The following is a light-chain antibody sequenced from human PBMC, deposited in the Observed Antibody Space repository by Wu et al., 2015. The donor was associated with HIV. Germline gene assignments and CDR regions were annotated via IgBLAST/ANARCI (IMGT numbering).Light chain of an antibody. Sequence: EIVMTQSPATLSVSPGERVTLSCRASQSISSTLAWYQQKPGRAPRLLIYGASTRATGIAARFSGSGSETEFTLTISSMHPEDFAVYYCQQYNSSPYNFGQGTKLEIK. CDR2: GAS. CDR3: QQYNSSPYN. V-gene: IGKV3-15*01. CDR1: QSISST. J-gene: IGKJ2*01.